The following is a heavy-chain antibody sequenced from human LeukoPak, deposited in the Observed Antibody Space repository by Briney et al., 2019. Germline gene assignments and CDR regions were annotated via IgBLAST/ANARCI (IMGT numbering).Heavy chain of an antibody. CDR1: GFTFSSYA. CDR2: INGSGGST. J-gene: IGHJ4*02. CDR3: ARVRWGGLYYFDY. D-gene: IGHD3-16*01. V-gene: IGHV3-23*01. Sequence: GGSLRLSCAASGFTFSSYAMNWVRQAPGKGLEWVSDINGSGGSTYYADSVKGRFTISRDNAKNTLYLQMNSLRAEDTAVYYCARVRWGGLYYFDYWGQGTLVTVSS.